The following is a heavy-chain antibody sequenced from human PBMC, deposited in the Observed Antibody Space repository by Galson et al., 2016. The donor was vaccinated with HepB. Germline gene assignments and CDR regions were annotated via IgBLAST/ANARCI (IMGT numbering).Heavy chain of an antibody. V-gene: IGHV3-30*03. CDR3: VREGRGPLMRRHFDS. CDR1: GSDFSRAD. J-gene: IGHJ4*02. CDR2: ISGDGGPK. D-gene: IGHD3-10*01. Sequence: SLRLSCAVSGSDFSRADMHWVRQTPTKGLEWLTFISGDGGPKSYAESVRGRFSISKDISRNTVSLLMNSLRVDDTALYYCVREGRGPLMRRHFDSWGQGTLVSVSS.